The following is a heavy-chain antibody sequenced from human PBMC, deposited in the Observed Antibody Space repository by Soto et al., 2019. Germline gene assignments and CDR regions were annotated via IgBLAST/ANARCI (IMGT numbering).Heavy chain of an antibody. V-gene: IGHV3-21*01. CDR1: GFTFSSYS. CDR2: SSSSSNYI. D-gene: IGHD6-19*01. CDR3: ARDGHSSGWNPDAFDI. Sequence: GGSLRLSCAASGFTFSSYSMNWVRQAPGKGLEWVSFSSSSSNYIYYADSVKGRFTISRDNAKNSLYLQMNTLGADDTAVYYCARDGHSSGWNPDAFDIWGQGTMVTVSS. J-gene: IGHJ3*02.